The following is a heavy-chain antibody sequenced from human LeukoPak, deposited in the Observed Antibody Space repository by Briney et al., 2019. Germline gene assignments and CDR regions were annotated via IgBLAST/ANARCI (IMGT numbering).Heavy chain of an antibody. D-gene: IGHD3-9*01. CDR2: MNPNSGDT. CDR1: GYTFTSYG. J-gene: IGHJ4*02. CDR3: ARVILASRIGVRVPNPMGY. V-gene: IGHV1-8*02. Sequence: ASVKVSCKASGYTFTSYGISWVRQATGQGLEWMGWMNPNSGDTGYALKFQGRVTMTRNTSIGTAYMDLSSLRSEDTAVYYCARVILASRIGVRVPNPMGYWGQGTLITVSS.